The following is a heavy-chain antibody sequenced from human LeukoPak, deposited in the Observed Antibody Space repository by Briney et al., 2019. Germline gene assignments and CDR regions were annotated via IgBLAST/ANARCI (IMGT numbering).Heavy chain of an antibody. D-gene: IGHD6-19*01. J-gene: IGHJ4*02. CDR3: AKEEQWLLMTASFDY. CDR2: ISYDGSNK. CDR1: GFTFSSYG. V-gene: IGHV3-30*18. Sequence: TGGSLRLSCAASGFTFSSYGMHWVRQAPGKGLEWVAVISYDGSNKYYADSVKGRFTISRDNSKNTLYLQMNSLRAEDTAVYYCAKEEQWLLMTASFDYWGQGTLVTVSS.